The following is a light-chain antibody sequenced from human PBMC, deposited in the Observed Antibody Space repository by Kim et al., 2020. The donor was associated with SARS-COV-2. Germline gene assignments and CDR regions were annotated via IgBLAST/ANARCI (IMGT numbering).Light chain of an antibody. J-gene: IGLJ1*01. Sequence: SSELTQDPAVSLALGQTVRITCQGDSLRTYYASWYQQKPGQAPVLVIYGKNSRPSGIPDRFSGSNSGNTASLTITGAQAEDEGDYFCNSRDNTGSHLYVFGPGTKVTVL. CDR1: SLRTYY. CDR2: GKN. CDR3: NSRDNTGSHLYV. V-gene: IGLV3-19*01.